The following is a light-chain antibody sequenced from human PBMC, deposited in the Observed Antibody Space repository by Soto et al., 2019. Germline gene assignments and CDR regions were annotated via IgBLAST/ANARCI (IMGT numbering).Light chain of an antibody. CDR3: QQYESTPPT. V-gene: IGKV4-1*01. CDR1: QSVLYSSNNKNY. Sequence: DIVMTQSPDSLAVSLGERATINCKSSQSVLYSSNNKNYLAWYQQRPGQPPKLLIYWASTRESGVPDRVSGGGSGTDFTRTITSLQAEDVAVYYCQQYESTPPTFGQGTKLEIK. CDR2: WAS. J-gene: IGKJ2*01.